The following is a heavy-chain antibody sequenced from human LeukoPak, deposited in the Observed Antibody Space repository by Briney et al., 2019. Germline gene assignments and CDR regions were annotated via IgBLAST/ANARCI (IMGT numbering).Heavy chain of an antibody. CDR1: GFTFDDYA. D-gene: IGHD1-26*01. J-gene: IGHJ4*02. Sequence: SLRLSCEAPGFTFDDYAMHWVRQAPGKGLEGVSGISWNGGSIGYADSVKGRLTISRDSAKNSLYLQMSSVRVEDTALYYCAKGVYSGSYYPFDYWGQGILVTVSS. CDR2: ISWNGGSI. CDR3: AKGVYSGSYYPFDY. V-gene: IGHV3-9*01.